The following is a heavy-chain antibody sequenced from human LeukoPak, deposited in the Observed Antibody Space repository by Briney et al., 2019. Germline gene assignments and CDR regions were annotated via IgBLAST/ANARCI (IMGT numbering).Heavy chain of an antibody. Sequence: ASVKVSCKASGYTFTSYGISWVRQAPGQGLEWMGLISAYNGNTNYAQKLQGRVIMTTDTSTNTAYMELRSLRSDDTAVYYCASVKGSYGNNWFDPWGQGTLVTVSS. V-gene: IGHV1-18*01. CDR1: GYTFTSYG. CDR3: ASVKGSYGNNWFDP. D-gene: IGHD1-26*01. CDR2: ISAYNGNT. J-gene: IGHJ5*02.